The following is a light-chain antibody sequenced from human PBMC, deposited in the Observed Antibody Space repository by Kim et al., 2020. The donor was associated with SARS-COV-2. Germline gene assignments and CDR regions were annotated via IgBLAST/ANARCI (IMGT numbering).Light chain of an antibody. CDR3: KSRDTSGDRLV. V-gene: IGLV3-19*01. J-gene: IGLJ2*01. CDR1: SLRTYY. CDR2: AKS. Sequence: SSELTQDPAVSVALGQTVRITCQGDSLRTYYASWYQQKPGQAPALVIYAKSNRPSGIPDRFSGSSSGNTASLTITGAQAEDEADYYCKSRDTSGDRLVFG.